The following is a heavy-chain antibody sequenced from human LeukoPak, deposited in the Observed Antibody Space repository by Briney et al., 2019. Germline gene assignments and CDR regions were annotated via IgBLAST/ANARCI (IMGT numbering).Heavy chain of an antibody. CDR2: ISGSGGST. CDR3: ARDRSGWGGGPDY. J-gene: IGHJ4*02. V-gene: IGHV3-23*01. Sequence: PGGSLRLSCAASGFTFSSYAMSWVRQAPGKGLEWVSAISGSGGSTYYADSVKGRFTISRDNSKNSLYLQMNSLRAEDTALYYCARDRSGWGGGPDYWGQGTLVTVSA. CDR1: GFTFSSYA. D-gene: IGHD6-19*01.